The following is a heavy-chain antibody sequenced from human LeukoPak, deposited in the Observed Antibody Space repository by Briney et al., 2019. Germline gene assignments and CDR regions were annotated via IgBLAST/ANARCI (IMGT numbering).Heavy chain of an antibody. CDR1: GFTFSNYA. V-gene: IGHV3-23*01. J-gene: IGHJ4*02. CDR2: ISGSGDTT. D-gene: IGHD3-10*01. Sequence: PGGSLRLSCAASGFTFSNYAMSWVRQAPGKGLERVSHISGSGDTTYYADSVKGRFTASRDNSKNTLYLQMNSLRADDTAVYYCAKDMEGSVADYFDYWGQGTLVTVSS. CDR3: AKDMEGSVADYFDY.